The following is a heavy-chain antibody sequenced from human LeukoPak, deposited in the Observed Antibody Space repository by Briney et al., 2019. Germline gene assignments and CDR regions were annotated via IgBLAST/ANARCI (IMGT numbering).Heavy chain of an antibody. V-gene: IGHV3-23*01. D-gene: IGHD5-18*01. CDR3: ARGSALDTAMVPYYFDY. Sequence: GGSLRLSCAASGFTFSSYAMSWVRQAPGKGLEWVSAISGSGGSTYYADSVKGRFTISRDNSKNTLYLQMNSLRAEDTAVYYCARGSALDTAMVPYYFDYWGQGTLVTVSS. CDR2: ISGSGGST. CDR1: GFTFSSYA. J-gene: IGHJ4*02.